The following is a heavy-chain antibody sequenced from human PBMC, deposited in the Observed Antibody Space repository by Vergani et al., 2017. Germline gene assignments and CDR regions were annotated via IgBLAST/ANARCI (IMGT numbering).Heavy chain of an antibody. D-gene: IGHD5/OR15-5a*01. CDR2: ISGSGGST. CDR3: AKDRIECIPLPHYYDY. CDR1: GFTFSSYA. V-gene: IGHV3-23*01. J-gene: IGHJ4*02. Sequence: EVQLLESGGGLVQPGGSLRLSCAASGFTFSSYAMSWVRQAPGKGLEWVSAISGSGGSTYYADSVKGRFTISRDNSKNTLYLQMNSLRAEDTAVYYCAKDRIECIPLPHYYDYGGQGTLVTVSS.